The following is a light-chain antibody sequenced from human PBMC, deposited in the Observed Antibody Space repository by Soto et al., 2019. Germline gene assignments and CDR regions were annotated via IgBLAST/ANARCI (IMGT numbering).Light chain of an antibody. CDR1: QGISSA. CDR2: DAS. CDR3: QQFQSYALT. V-gene: IGKV1-13*02. J-gene: IGKJ4*01. Sequence: ALQLTQSPSSLSASVGDRVTITCRASQGISSALAWYQHKPGRAPRLLNYDASSLQSGVSSRFSGSGSGTDFTLTISSLQPEDFATYYCQQFQSYALTFGGGTKLEIK.